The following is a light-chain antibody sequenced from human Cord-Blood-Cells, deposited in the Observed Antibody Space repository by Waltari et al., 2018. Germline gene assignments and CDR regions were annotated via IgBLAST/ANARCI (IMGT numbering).Light chain of an antibody. J-gene: IGKJ3*01. CDR1: PSVSSN. V-gene: IGKV3-15*01. CDR3: QQYNNWPIFT. CDR2: GAS. Sequence: EIVMTQSPATLSVSPGERATASCRASPSVSSNLAWYQQKPGQAPRLLIHGASTRATGIPARFSGSGSGTEFTLTISSLQSEDFAVYYCQQYNNWPIFTFGPGTKVDIK.